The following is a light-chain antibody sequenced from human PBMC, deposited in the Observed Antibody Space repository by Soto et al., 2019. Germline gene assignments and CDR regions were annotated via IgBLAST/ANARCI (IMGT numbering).Light chain of an antibody. V-gene: IGKV3-15*01. Sequence: EILMTQSPPTLSVSPGERATLSCRASQSVSIHLAWYQQKLGQAPRVLLYGASTRAAGIPARFSGSGSGTEFTLTISSLQSEDFAVYDCQQYNNWPLTFGQGTQVEIK. CDR2: GAS. J-gene: IGKJ1*01. CDR3: QQYNNWPLT. CDR1: QSVSIH.